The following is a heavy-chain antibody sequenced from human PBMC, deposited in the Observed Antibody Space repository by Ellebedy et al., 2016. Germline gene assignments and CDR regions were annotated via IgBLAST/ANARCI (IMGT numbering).Heavy chain of an antibody. D-gene: IGHD4-17*01. CDR2: IYPSDSDT. CDR1: GYNFATYW. J-gene: IGHJ4*02. Sequence: GESLKISCQGSGYNFATYWIGWVRQMPGKGLEWMGIIYPSDSDTRYSPSFQGQVTISADKSISTAYLQWSSLKASDTAMYYCARLDDYGSDYWGQGTLVTVSS. V-gene: IGHV5-51*01. CDR3: ARLDDYGSDY.